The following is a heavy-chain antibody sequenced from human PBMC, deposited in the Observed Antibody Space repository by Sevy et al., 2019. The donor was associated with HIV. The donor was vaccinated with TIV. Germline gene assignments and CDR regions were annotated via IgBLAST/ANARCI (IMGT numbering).Heavy chain of an antibody. V-gene: IGHV3-23*01. CDR2: LSFGCGKI. CDR3: AREGCTKPHDY. J-gene: IGHJ4*02. CDR1: GFTFSNYA. Sequence: GGSLRLSCAASGFTFSNYAMSWVRQAPGKGLEWVSTLSFGCGKINYADSVKGRFTISRDNSKSSVYLQMNNMRVEDTAVYYCAREGCTKPHDYWGQGTLVTVSS. D-gene: IGHD2-8*01.